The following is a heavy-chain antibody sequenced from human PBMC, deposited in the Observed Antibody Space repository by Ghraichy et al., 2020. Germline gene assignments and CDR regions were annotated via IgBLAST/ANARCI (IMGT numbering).Heavy chain of an antibody. CDR2: IYPGDSDT. CDR3: ARGKIVGATGPRGWFDP. J-gene: IGHJ5*02. Sequence: GESLNISCKGSGYSFTSYWIGWVRQMPGKGLEWMGIIYPGDSDTRYSPPFQGQVTISADKSISTAYLQWSSLKASDTAMYYGARGKIVGATGPRGWFDPWGQGTLVTVSS. V-gene: IGHV5-51*01. D-gene: IGHD1-26*01. CDR1: GYSFTSYW.